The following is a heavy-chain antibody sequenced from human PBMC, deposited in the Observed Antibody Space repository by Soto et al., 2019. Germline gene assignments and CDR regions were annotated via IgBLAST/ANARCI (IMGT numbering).Heavy chain of an antibody. CDR2: IWYDGSNK. Sequence: QVQLVESGGGVVQPGRSLRLSCAASGFTFSSYGMHWVRQAPGKGLEWVAVIWYDGSNKYYADSVKGRFTISRDNSKNTLYLQMSSLRAEDTAVYYCARWGIAAGDYWGQGTLFTVSS. CDR1: GFTFSSYG. V-gene: IGHV3-33*01. J-gene: IGHJ4*02. CDR3: ARWGIAAGDY. D-gene: IGHD6-13*01.